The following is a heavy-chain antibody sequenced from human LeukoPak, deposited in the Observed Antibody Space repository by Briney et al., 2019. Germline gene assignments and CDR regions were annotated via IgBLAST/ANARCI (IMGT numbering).Heavy chain of an antibody. D-gene: IGHD3-10*01. CDR2: IYWDDDK. CDR3: AHRPQPPRGSGSYYSWFDP. V-gene: IGHV2-5*02. CDR1: GFSLSTSRVG. J-gene: IGHJ5*02. Sequence: SGPTLVNPTQTLTLTCTFSGFSLSTSRVGVGWIRQPPGKALEWLALIYWDDDKRYSPSLKSRLTITKDTSKNQVVLTMTNMDPVDTTTYYCAHRPQPPRGSGSYYSWFDPWGQGTLVTVSS.